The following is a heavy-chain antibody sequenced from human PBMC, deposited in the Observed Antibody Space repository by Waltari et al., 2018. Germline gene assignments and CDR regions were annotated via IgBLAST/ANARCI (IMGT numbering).Heavy chain of an antibody. CDR1: GGSISSYY. Sequence: QVQLQESGPGLVKPSETLSLTCTVSGGSISSYYWSWIRQPPGKGLEWIGYIYYSGSTNYNPSLKSLVTISVDTSKNQFSLKRSSVTAADTAVYYCAGGGVIDLFDYWGQGTLVTVSS. J-gene: IGHJ4*02. V-gene: IGHV4-59*01. D-gene: IGHD3-10*01. CDR2: IYYSGST. CDR3: AGGGVIDLFDY.